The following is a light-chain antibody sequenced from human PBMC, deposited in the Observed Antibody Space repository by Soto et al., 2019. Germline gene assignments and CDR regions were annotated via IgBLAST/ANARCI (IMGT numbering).Light chain of an antibody. Sequence: QSALTQPPSASGSPGQSVTISCTGTSSDVGCYNYVSWYQQHPGKAPKLMIYEVTKRPSGVPDRFSGSKSGNTASLTVSGLQAEEEADYYCSSYAGSNNLVFGGGTQLTVL. CDR2: EVT. CDR1: SSDVGCYNY. J-gene: IGLJ2*01. V-gene: IGLV2-8*01. CDR3: SSYAGSNNLV.